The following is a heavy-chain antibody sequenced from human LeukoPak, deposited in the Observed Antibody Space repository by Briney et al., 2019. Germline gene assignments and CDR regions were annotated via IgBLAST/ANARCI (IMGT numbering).Heavy chain of an antibody. CDR1: GFTFGDYA. CDR2: IRSKAYGGTT. CDR3: TPLSRPY. J-gene: IGHJ4*02. Sequence: GGSLRLSCTASGFTFGDYAMSWVRQAPGKGLEWVGFIRSKAYGGTTEYAASVKGRFTISRDDSKSIAYLQMNSLKTEDTAVYYCTPLSRPYWGQGTLVTVSS. V-gene: IGHV3-49*04.